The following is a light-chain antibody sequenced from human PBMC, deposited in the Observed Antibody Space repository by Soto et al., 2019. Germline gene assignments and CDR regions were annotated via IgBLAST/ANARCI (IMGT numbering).Light chain of an antibody. CDR2: DVS. CDR3: CSYAGSYTLV. V-gene: IGLV2-11*01. Sequence: QSALTQPRSVSGSPGQSVTISCTGTSSDVAYYNYVSWYQHHPGKAPQLMIYDVSKRPSGVPDRFSGYKSGNTASLTISGLQAEDGADYCCCSYAGSYTLVFGGGTKLTVL. J-gene: IGLJ2*01. CDR1: SSDVAYYNY.